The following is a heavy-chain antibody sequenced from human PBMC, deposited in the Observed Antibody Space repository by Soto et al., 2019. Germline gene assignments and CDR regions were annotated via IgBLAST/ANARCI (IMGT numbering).Heavy chain of an antibody. CDR1: GGSISTSSYY. CDR3: ARDYDSSGDY. D-gene: IGHD3-22*01. Sequence: QLQLQESGQGLVKPSETLSLTCTVSGGSISTSSYYWGWIRQPPGKGLEWIGSIYYSGSTYYNPSLKSRVTISVDTSKNQFSLKLSSVTAADTAVYYCARDYDSSGDYWGQGTLVTVSS. J-gene: IGHJ4*02. V-gene: IGHV4-39*01. CDR2: IYYSGST.